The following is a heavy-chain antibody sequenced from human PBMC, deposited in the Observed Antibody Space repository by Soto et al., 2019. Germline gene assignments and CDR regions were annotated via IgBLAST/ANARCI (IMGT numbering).Heavy chain of an antibody. V-gene: IGHV3-30*18. J-gene: IGHJ6*02. CDR1: GFTFSSYG. CDR2: ISYDGSNK. Sequence: PGGSLRLSCAASGFTFSSYGMHWVRQAPGKGLEWVAVISYDGSNKYYADSVKGRFTISRDNSKNTLYLQMNSLRAEDTAVYYCAKDLDYELHYYYYGMDVWGQGTTVTVSS. CDR3: AKDLDYELHYYYYGMDV. D-gene: IGHD3-22*01.